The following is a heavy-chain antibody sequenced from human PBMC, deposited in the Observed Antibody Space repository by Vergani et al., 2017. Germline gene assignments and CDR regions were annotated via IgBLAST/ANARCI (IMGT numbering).Heavy chain of an antibody. CDR3: AIGHSGQIGSPHDYYFDY. Sequence: QVHLVESGGGVVQPGGSLRLSCAASGFIFNYYGINWVRQAPGKGLEWVSFIRSDGGSEMYADSVRGRFTISRDNSKNTVSLEMLSLRTEDTAVYYCAIGHSGQIGSPHDYYFDYWGQGTLVTVSS. CDR2: IRSDGGSE. J-gene: IGHJ4*02. V-gene: IGHV3-30*02. CDR1: GFIFNYYG. D-gene: IGHD1-26*01.